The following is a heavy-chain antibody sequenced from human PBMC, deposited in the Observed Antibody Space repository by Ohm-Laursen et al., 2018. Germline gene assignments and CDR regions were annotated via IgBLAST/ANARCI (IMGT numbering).Heavy chain of an antibody. CDR3: ARNDNWRSYAMDV. V-gene: IGHV3-53*01. CDR1: GFTVSSNY. CDR2: IYSTGTT. D-gene: IGHD1-1*01. Sequence: SLRLSCAASGFTVSSNYMSWVRQAPGKGLEWVSVIYSTGTTYYADSVKGRFTISRDNSKNTLYLQMNSLRAEDTARYYCARNDNWRSYAMDVWGQGTTVTVSS. J-gene: IGHJ6*02.